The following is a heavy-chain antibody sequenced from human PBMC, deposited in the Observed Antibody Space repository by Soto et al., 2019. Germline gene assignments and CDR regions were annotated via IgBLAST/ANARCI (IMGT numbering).Heavy chain of an antibody. CDR1: GFSLSTSGVG. V-gene: IGHV2-5*02. Sequence: SGPTLVNPTQTLTLTCTFSGFSLSTSGVGVGWIRQPPGKALEWLALIYWDDDKRYSPSPKSRLTITKDTSKNQVVLTMTNMDPVDTATYYCAHSGSGSDPYYYYYGMDVWGQGTTVTVSS. CDR3: AHSGSGSDPYYYYYGMDV. D-gene: IGHD5-12*01. CDR2: IYWDDDK. J-gene: IGHJ6*02.